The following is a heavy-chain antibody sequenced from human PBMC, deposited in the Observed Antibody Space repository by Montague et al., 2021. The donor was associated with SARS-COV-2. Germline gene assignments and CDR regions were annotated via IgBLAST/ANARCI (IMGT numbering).Heavy chain of an antibody. D-gene: IGHD2-21*02. CDR3: ARRTWGDSGVFDI. V-gene: IGHV4-4*02. J-gene: IGHJ3*02. CDR1: GGSISSGNW. CDR2: SIIVGAP. Sequence: SETLSLTCVVSGGSISSGNWWSWVRQPPGKGLEWFGESIIVGAPATKYNPSIKSRVTISADKSKNQFSLRVTSVTAADTAVYYCARRTWGDSGVFDIWGRGTKVIVSS.